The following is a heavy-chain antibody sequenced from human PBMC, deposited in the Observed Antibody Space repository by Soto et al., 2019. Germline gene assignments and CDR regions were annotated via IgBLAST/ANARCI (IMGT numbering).Heavy chain of an antibody. J-gene: IGHJ4*02. CDR2: FFYGGST. CDR3: ARSNMARGVWD. Sequence: PSETLSLTCTFSGGSIIGYYWSWVRQPPGKGLEWIAYFFYGGSTDYNPSLKSRVTISVDTSKNQISLKVTSLTAADTAVYFCARSNMARGVWDWGQGTLVTVSS. D-gene: IGHD3-10*01. V-gene: IGHV4-59*01. CDR1: GGSIIGYY.